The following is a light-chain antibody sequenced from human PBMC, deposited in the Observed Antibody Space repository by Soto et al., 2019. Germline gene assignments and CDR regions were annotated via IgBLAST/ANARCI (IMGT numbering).Light chain of an antibody. CDR3: QQRTNWPLT. Sequence: EIVLTQSPATLSLSPGERATLSCRASQSVSSYLAWYQQKPGQAPRLLFYDASNRATGIPARFSGSGSGTDFTLTISSLEPEDFGVYYCQQRTNWPLTFGGGTKVEIK. CDR1: QSVSSY. V-gene: IGKV3-11*01. CDR2: DAS. J-gene: IGKJ4*01.